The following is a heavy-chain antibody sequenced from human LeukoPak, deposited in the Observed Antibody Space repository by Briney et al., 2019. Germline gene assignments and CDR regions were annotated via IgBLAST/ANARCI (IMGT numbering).Heavy chain of an antibody. D-gene: IGHD3-22*01. CDR3: ARAYYYDSSGYYSIFDY. J-gene: IGHJ4*02. CDR2: IYTSGST. Sequence: SQALSLTCTVSGGSISSGSYYWSWIRQPAGKGLEWIGRIYTSGSTNYNPSLKSRVTISVDTSKNQFSLKLSSVTAADTAVYYCARAYYYDSSGYYSIFDYWGQGTLVTVSS. V-gene: IGHV4-61*02. CDR1: GGSISSGSYY.